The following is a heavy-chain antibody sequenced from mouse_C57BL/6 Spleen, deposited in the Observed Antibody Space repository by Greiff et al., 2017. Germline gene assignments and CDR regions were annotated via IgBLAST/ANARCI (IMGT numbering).Heavy chain of an antibody. D-gene: IGHD2-4*01. CDR2: ISYDGSN. V-gene: IGHV3-6*01. CDR1: GYSITSGYY. J-gene: IGHJ4*01. Sequence: EVKLMESGPGLVKPSQSLSLTCSVTGYSITSGYYWNWIRQFPGNKLEWMGYISYDGSNNYNPSLKNRISITRDTSKNQFFLKLNSVTTEDTATYYCARERDDYDGYYAMDYWGQGTSVTVSS. CDR3: ARERDDYDGYYAMDY.